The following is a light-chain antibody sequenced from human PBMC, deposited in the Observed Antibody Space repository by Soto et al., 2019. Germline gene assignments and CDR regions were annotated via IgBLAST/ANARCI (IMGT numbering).Light chain of an antibody. CDR3: QQYQHKSYPYT. Sequence: DIQMTQSPSTLSASVGDRVTITCRASQSIDINLAWYQQKPGKAPNLLIYKASSLESGVPSRFSGSGSGTEFTLTISSLQPDDFATYYCQQYQHKSYPYTFGQGTTLEIK. J-gene: IGKJ2*01. V-gene: IGKV1-5*03. CDR1: QSIDIN. CDR2: KAS.